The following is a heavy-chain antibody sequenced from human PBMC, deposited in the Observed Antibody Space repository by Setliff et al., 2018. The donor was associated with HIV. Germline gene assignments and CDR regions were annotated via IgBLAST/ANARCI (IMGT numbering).Heavy chain of an antibody. V-gene: IGHV4-31*03. CDR3: ARGGLGVVTSFDS. CDR1: GGSISSGGYY. CDR2: IHYSGNT. Sequence: SETLSLTCTVSGGSISSGGYYWSWIRQHPGKGLEWIGYIHYSGNTYNNPSLNSRISISVDMSKNKFPLKLSSLTAADTAVYYCARGGLGVVTSFDSWGPGTLVTVSS. J-gene: IGHJ4*02. D-gene: IGHD3-3*01.